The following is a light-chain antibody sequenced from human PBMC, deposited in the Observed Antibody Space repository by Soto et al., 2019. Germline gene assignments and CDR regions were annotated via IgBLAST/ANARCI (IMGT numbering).Light chain of an antibody. Sequence: QSALTQPPSASGSPGQSVTISCTGTSSDVGGYNYVTWYQQHPGKAPKLLICEVSKRPSGVSDRFSGSKSGNTASLTVSGLQAEDEADYYCSVYVGSNNYWVFGGGTKVTVL. J-gene: IGLJ3*02. CDR3: SVYVGSNNYWV. V-gene: IGLV2-8*01. CDR1: SSDVGGYNY. CDR2: EVS.